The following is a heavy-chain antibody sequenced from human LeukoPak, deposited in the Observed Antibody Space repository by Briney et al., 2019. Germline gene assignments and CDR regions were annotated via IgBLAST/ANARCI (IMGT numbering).Heavy chain of an antibody. V-gene: IGHV4-34*01. D-gene: IGHD5-18*01. Sequence: PSETLSLTCAVYGGSFSGYYWSWIRQPPGKGLEWVGEINHSGSTNYNPSLKSRVTITVDTSKNQYPLKLSSVAAADTAVYYWAMKDTAMAYFDYWGQGTLVTVSS. CDR2: INHSGST. J-gene: IGHJ4*02. CDR3: AMKDTAMAYFDY. CDR1: GGSFSGYY.